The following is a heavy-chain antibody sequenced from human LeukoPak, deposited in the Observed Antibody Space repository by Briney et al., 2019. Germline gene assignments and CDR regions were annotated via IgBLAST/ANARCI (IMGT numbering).Heavy chain of an antibody. CDR3: AKAPRNSSTMLDY. CDR1: GFSFGSFW. CDR2: IKPDGSET. D-gene: IGHD6-13*01. J-gene: IGHJ4*02. V-gene: IGHV3-7*03. Sequence: GGSLRLSCAASGFSFGSFWMTWVRQAPGKGLEWVAHIKPDGSETKYVDSVKGRFTISRDNAKNSLFLLMNSLGVEDTAVYYCAKAPRNSSTMLDYWGQGTLLTVSS.